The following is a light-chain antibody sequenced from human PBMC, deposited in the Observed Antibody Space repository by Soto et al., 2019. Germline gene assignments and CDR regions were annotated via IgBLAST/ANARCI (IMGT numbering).Light chain of an antibody. CDR3: QQYNNWPRT. V-gene: IGKV3-15*01. CDR2: GAS. J-gene: IGKJ1*01. CDR1: QSVSSN. Sequence: EIVMTQSPATLSVSPGERATLSCRASQSVSSNLAWYQQKPGQAPRLLIYGASTRATVIPARFSGSVSGTEFTLTISSLQSEDLAVYYCQQYNNWPRTFGQGTKVDI.